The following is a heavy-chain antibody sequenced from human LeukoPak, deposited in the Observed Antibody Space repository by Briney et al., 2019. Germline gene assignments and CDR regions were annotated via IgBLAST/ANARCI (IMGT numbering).Heavy chain of an antibody. Sequence: GGSLRLSCAASGFTLSSYWMHWVRQAPGKGLVWVSRINSDGSSISYADSVKGRFTISRDNAKNTLYLQMNCLRAEDTTVYYCARGGQLGSSTWYRNSLDSWGQGTLVTVSS. CDR3: ARGGQLGSSTWYRNSLDS. V-gene: IGHV3-74*01. D-gene: IGHD6-13*01. CDR2: INSDGSSI. J-gene: IGHJ4*02. CDR1: GFTLSSYW.